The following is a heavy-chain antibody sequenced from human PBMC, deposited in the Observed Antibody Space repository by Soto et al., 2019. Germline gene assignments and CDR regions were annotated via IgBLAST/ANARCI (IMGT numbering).Heavy chain of an antibody. CDR2: ISGSGGST. V-gene: IGHV3-23*01. D-gene: IGHD6-19*01. CDR3: AKGRVAVAAFPRYFDY. Sequence: VQLLESGGGLVQPGGSLRLSCAASGFTFNSYAMTWVRQAPGKGLEWVSAISGSGGSTYYADSVKGRFTISRDNSKNTLYLQMDSLRAEDTAVYYCAKGRVAVAAFPRYFDYWGQGTLVSVSS. J-gene: IGHJ4*02. CDR1: GFTFNSYA.